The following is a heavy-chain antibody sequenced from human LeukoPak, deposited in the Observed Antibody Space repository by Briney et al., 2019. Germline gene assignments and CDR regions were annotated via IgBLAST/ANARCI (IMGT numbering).Heavy chain of an antibody. Sequence: GGSLRLSCAAYGFSLSGYSMSWVRQAPGKGLEWVARLHADGNEKYFVHSVKGRFIVSRDNAKNSLYLQMNSLRVEDTAVYYCARGGYSFDYLGQGTLVTVSS. CDR2: LHADGNEK. D-gene: IGHD5-12*01. J-gene: IGHJ4*02. V-gene: IGHV3-7*01. CDR1: GFSLSGYS. CDR3: ARGGYSFDY.